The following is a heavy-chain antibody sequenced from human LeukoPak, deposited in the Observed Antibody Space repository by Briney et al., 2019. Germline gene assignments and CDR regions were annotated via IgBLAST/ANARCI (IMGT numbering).Heavy chain of an antibody. CDR2: IIPILGIA. CDR3: ARDPQNWDAFDI. J-gene: IGHJ3*02. CDR1: GGTFSSYA. Sequence: SVKVSCKASGGTFSSYAISWVRQAPGQGLEWMGRIIPILGIANYAQKFQGRVTITADKSTSTAYMELSSLRSEDTAVYYCARDPQNWDAFDIWGQGTMVTVSS. V-gene: IGHV1-69*04. D-gene: IGHD2/OR15-2a*01.